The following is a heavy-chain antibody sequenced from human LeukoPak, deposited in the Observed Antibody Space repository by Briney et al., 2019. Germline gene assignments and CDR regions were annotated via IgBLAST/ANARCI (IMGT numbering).Heavy chain of an antibody. D-gene: IGHD3-10*01. V-gene: IGHV4-34*01. CDR2: INHSGST. Sequence: PSETLSLTCAVYGGSFSGYYWSWIRQPPGRGLEWIGEINHSGSTNYNPSLKSRVTISVDTSKNQSSLKLSSVTAADTAVYYCVRGNLGRVRGVSDYYYYYGMDVWGKGTTVTVSS. J-gene: IGHJ6*04. CDR1: GGSFSGYY. CDR3: VRGNLGRVRGVSDYYYYYGMDV.